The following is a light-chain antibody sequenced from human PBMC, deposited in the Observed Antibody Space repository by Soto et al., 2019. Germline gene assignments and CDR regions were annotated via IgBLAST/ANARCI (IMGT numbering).Light chain of an antibody. CDR3: CSYTGSSTLV. CDR2: DVS. V-gene: IGLV2-11*01. Sequence: QSALTQPRSVSGSPGQSVTISCTGSSSDVGGYNYVSWYQQHPGKAPKLMIFDVSQRPSGVPDRFSGSKSGNTASLTISGLQAEDEADYFCCSYTGSSTLVFGGGTQLTVL. J-gene: IGLJ2*01. CDR1: SSDVGGYNY.